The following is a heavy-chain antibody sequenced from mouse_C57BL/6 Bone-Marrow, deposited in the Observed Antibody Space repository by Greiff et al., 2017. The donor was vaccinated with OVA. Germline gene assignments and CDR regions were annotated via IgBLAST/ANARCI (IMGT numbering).Heavy chain of an antibody. CDR2: INPKNGGT. CDR1: GYTFTDYY. CDR3: ALYYSSLDY. V-gene: IGHV1-26*01. Sequence: EVQLQQSGPELVKPGASVKISCKASGYTFTDYYMNWVKQSHGKSLEWIGDINPKNGGTSNNQKFKGKATLTVDKSSSTAYMGLRSLTSEDSAVYYCALYYSSLDYWGQGTTLTVSS. J-gene: IGHJ2*01. D-gene: IGHD2-12*01.